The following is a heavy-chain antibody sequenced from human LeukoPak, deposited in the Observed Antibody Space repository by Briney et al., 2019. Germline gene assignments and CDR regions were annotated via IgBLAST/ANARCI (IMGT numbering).Heavy chain of an antibody. D-gene: IGHD3/OR15-3a*01. CDR3: ATDAGGFDLGTAHFDS. J-gene: IGHJ4*02. CDR2: IWYDGSEK. V-gene: IGHV3-33*01. Sequence: PGGSLRLSCAASGFTFSSRGFHWVRQAPGKGLEWVAVIWYDGSEKYYRDSVKGRLTISRDDSKSTLYLQMNSLRAEDTAVYHCATDAGGFDLGTAHFDSWGQGTLVTVPS. CDR1: GFTFSSRG.